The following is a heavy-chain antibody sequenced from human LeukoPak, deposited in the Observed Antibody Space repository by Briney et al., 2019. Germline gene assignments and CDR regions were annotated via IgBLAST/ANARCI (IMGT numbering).Heavy chain of an antibody. CDR3: ATAFSRGYQLLLS. D-gene: IGHD2-2*01. CDR2: ISAYNGNT. J-gene: IGHJ5*02. CDR1: GYTFTSYG. Sequence: ASVKVSCKASGYTFTSYGFSWVRQAPGQGLEWMGWISAYNGNTNYAQNLQGRVTLTTDTSTTTAYMELRSLRSDDTAVYYCATAFSRGYQLLLSWGQGTLVTVSS. V-gene: IGHV1-18*01.